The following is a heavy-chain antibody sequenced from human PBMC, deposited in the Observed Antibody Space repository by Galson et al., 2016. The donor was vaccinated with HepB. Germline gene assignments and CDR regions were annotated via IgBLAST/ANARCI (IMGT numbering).Heavy chain of an antibody. CDR2: ISTYNGKT. V-gene: IGHV1-18*01. Sequence: SVKVSCKASGYTFLSYGINWLRQAPGQGLEWMGWISTYNGKTKFAQRLQDRVNVTSDTSTSTVYLELRSPKSDDTAIYYCASDSYPGPSFPYFFESWGQGTLVTVSS. J-gene: IGHJ4*02. CDR1: GYTFLSYG. CDR3: ASDSYPGPSFPYFFES.